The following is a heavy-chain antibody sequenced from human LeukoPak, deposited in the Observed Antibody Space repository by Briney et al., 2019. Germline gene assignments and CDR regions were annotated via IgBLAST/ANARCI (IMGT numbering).Heavy chain of an antibody. J-gene: IGHJ6*03. Sequence: SETLSLTCTVSGVSISSYYWSWIRQPPGKGLEWIGYIYYSGSTNYNPSLKSRVTISVDTSKNQFSLKLSSVTAADTAVYYCARAPVESSYYYYMDVWGKGTTVTISS. CDR2: IYYSGST. V-gene: IGHV4-59*01. CDR3: ARAPVESSYYYYMDV. CDR1: GVSISSYY.